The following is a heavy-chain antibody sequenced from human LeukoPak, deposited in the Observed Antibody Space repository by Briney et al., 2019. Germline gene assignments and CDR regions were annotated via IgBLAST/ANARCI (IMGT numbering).Heavy chain of an antibody. Sequence: WGSLRLSCAASGFTFSSYGMSWVRQAPGKGLEWVSAISGSGGSTYYADSVKGRFTISRDNSKNTLYLQMNSLRAEDTAVYYCARGHSGWYDYWGQGTLVTVSS. J-gene: IGHJ4*02. CDR1: GFTFSSYG. CDR3: ARGHSGWYDY. V-gene: IGHV3-23*01. CDR2: ISGSGGST. D-gene: IGHD6-19*01.